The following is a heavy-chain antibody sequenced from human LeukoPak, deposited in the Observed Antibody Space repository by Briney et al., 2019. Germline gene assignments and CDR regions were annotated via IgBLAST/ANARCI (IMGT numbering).Heavy chain of an antibody. J-gene: IGHJ4*02. Sequence: PGGSLRLSCTASGFTFGDYAMSWVRQAPGKGLEWVGFIRSKAYGGTTEYAASVKGRFTISRDDSKSIAHLQMNSLKTEDTAVYYCTRSRGRVQLLRYFDYWGQGTLVTVSS. D-gene: IGHD2-2*01. V-gene: IGHV3-49*04. CDR3: TRSRGRVQLLRYFDY. CDR2: IRSKAYGGTT. CDR1: GFTFGDYA.